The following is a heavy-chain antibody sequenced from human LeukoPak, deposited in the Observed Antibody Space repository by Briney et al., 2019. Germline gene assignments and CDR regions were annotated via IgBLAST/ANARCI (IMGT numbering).Heavy chain of an antibody. J-gene: IGHJ6*03. CDR2: INSDGSST. D-gene: IGHD3-10*01. V-gene: IGHV3-74*01. CDR1: GSTFSSYW. Sequence: GRSLRPSCAASGSTFSSYWTSWVSQAPGKGLEWVSRINSDGSSTSYADSVKGRFTISRDNAKNTLYLQMNSLRAEDTAVYYCARSLRVRGVPDYMDVWGKGTTVTISS. CDR3: ARSLRVRGVPDYMDV.